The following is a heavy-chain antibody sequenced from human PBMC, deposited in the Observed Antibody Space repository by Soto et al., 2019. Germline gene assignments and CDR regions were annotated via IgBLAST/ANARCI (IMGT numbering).Heavy chain of an antibody. Sequence: ASLKASGKASGKTSTSYALPWGHKAPGHRLEWMGWINAGNGNTKYSQKFQGRVTITRDTSASTAYKELSSLRSEDTAVYDCASDPGYSYGDIWGLGKLLPFSS. J-gene: IGHJ4*02. CDR1: GKTSTSYA. CDR2: INAGNGNT. D-gene: IGHD5-18*01. CDR3: ASDPGYSYGDI. V-gene: IGHV1-3*01.